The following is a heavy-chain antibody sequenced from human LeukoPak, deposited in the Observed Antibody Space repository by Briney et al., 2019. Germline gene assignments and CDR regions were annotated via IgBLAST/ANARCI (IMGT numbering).Heavy chain of an antibody. D-gene: IGHD3-3*01. Sequence: GGSLRLSCAASGFTFSSYAMSWVRQAPGKGLEWVSAISGSGGSTYYADPVKGRFTISRDNSKNTLYLQMNSLRAEDTAVYYCAKLGAAYYDFWSGYPDYWGQGTLVTVSS. CDR1: GFTFSSYA. CDR2: ISGSGGST. V-gene: IGHV3-23*01. J-gene: IGHJ4*02. CDR3: AKLGAAYYDFWSGYPDY.